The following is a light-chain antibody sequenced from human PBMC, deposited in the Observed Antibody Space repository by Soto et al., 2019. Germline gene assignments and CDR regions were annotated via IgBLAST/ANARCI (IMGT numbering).Light chain of an antibody. Sequence: QLVLTQSPSASASLGASVKLTCTLSSGQSSYAIAWHQQQPEKGPRYLMKINSDGSHNKGDGIPDRFSGSSSGAERYLTISSLQSEDEADYYCQTWGTGIHYVFGTGTKLTVL. CDR2: INSDGSH. V-gene: IGLV4-69*01. CDR1: SGQSSYA. CDR3: QTWGTGIHYV. J-gene: IGLJ1*01.